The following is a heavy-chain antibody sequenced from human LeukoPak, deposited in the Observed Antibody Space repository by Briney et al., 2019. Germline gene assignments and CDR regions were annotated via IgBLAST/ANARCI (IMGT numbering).Heavy chain of an antibody. CDR2: MNPNSGNT. J-gene: IGHJ4*02. V-gene: IGHV1-8*01. CDR3: ARSTMGARRRYDY. CDR1: GDTFTTYD. D-gene: IGHD3-10*01. Sequence: ASVKVSCKASGDTFTTYDVNWVRQATGQGLEWMGWMNPNSGNTGYAQNFQGRVTMTMDTSITTAYMELTSLTSEDTAVYYCARSTMGARRRYDYWGLGTLVTVSS.